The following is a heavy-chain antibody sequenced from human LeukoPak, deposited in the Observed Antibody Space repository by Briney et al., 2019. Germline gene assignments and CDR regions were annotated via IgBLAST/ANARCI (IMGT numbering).Heavy chain of an antibody. CDR2: INHNGNVN. Sequence: PGGSLRLSCAASGFTFSSYWTNWARQAPGKGLEWVASINHNGNVNYYVDSVRGRFTISRDNAKNSLFLQMNSLRAEDTAVYYCARGPLIAAAGTWWGQGTLVTVSS. CDR3: ARGPLIAAAGTW. J-gene: IGHJ4*02. V-gene: IGHV3-7*03. D-gene: IGHD6-13*01. CDR1: GFTFSSYW.